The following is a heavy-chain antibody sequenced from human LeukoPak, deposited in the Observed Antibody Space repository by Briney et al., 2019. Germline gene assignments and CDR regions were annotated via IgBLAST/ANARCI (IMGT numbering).Heavy chain of an antibody. CDR1: GITFGSYW. CDR2: IKPDGSEK. J-gene: IGHJ4*02. Sequence: PGGSLRLSCAASGITFGSYWMTWVRQAPGRGLDCVANIKPDGSEKHYVDSVEGRFTVSRDNAKNSLFLEMNSLRAEDTAVYYCARGRMAVAGSYEYWGQGTLVTVSS. CDR3: ARGRMAVAGSYEY. V-gene: IGHV3-7*05. D-gene: IGHD6-19*01.